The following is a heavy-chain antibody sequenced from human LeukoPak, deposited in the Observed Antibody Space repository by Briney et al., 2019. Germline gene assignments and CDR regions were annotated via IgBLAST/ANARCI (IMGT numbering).Heavy chain of an antibody. Sequence: GGSLRLSCAASGFTFSTYGMSWVRQAPGKGLEWVSGISDSGVNTHYADSVKGRFTISRDNSKSTLYLQMNSLRAEDTAVYYCSKAPYYILPCFDYRGQGTRVTVSA. D-gene: IGHD3-10*01. CDR1: GFTFSTYG. V-gene: IGHV3-23*01. J-gene: IGHJ4*02. CDR2: ISDSGVNT. CDR3: SKAPYYILPCFDY.